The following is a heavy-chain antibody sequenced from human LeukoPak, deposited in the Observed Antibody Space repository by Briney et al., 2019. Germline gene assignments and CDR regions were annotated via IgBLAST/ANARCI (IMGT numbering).Heavy chain of an antibody. D-gene: IGHD2-21*01. J-gene: IGHJ4*02. V-gene: IGHV3-21*01. Sequence: GGSLRLSCTASGFTFGNYAMSWVRQAPGRGLEWVSSISTSSSYIYYADSVKGRFTISRDNAKNSLYLQMKSLRAEATAVYYSARDSPREGILWWCIDSWGQGTLVTVSS. CDR2: ISTSSSYI. CDR3: ARDSPREGILWWCIDS. CDR1: GFTFGNYA.